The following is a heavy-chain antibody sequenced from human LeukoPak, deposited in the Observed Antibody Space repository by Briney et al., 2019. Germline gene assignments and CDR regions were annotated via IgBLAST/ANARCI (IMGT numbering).Heavy chain of an antibody. CDR2: IYPGDSDT. J-gene: IGHJ4*02. CDR1: GYSFTNYW. Sequence: GGSLKISCKGSGYSFTNYWIGWVRQMPGKGLEWMGIIYPGDSDTRYSPSFRGQVTISADKSISTAYLQWSSLKASDTAMYYCAREGNYNVLTGYYHYFDRWGQGTLVTVSS. V-gene: IGHV5-51*01. D-gene: IGHD3-9*01. CDR3: AREGNYNVLTGYYHYFDR.